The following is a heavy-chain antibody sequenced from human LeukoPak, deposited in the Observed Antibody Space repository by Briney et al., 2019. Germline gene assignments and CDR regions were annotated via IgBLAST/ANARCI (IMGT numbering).Heavy chain of an antibody. V-gene: IGHV4-4*07. Sequence: SETLSLTCTVSGGSISSYYWSWIRQPAGKGLEWIGRIYTSGSTNYNPSLKSRVTMSVDTSKNQFSLKLSSVTAADTAVYYCARGPNYYDSSGYYYESAFDIWGQGTMVTVSS. CDR1: GGSISSYY. CDR2: IYTSGST. CDR3: ARGPNYYDSSGYYYESAFDI. D-gene: IGHD3-22*01. J-gene: IGHJ3*02.